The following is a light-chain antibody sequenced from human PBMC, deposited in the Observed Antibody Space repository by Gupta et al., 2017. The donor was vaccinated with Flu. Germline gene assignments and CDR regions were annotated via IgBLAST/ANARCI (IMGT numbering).Light chain of an antibody. CDR3: KQGSRWPWA. CDR1: QSLVYSDGNTY. J-gene: IGKJ1*01. CDR2: QVS. V-gene: IGKV2-30*01. Sequence: DVVMTQSPLSLPVTLGQPASISCRSSQSLVYSDGNTYWHWFQQRPGQSPRRLIYQVSHRESGVPDRFSGSGSGTDFTLKISRVEAEDVGVYYCKQGSRWPWAFGQGTKVEIK.